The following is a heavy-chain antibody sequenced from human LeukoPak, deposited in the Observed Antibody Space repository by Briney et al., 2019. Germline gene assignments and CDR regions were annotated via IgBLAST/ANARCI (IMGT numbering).Heavy chain of an antibody. CDR3: ARESSNVVGAFDI. D-gene: IGHD2-21*01. V-gene: IGHV1-18*01. CDR2: ISAYNGDI. CDR1: GYTFTSYG. Sequence: ASVNVSFKASGYTFTSYGISWVRQAPGQGLEWMGWISAYNGDINYAQKLQGRVTMTTDKYTSTAYMELRSVRSDDTAVYYCARESSNVVGAFDIWGQGTMVTVSS. J-gene: IGHJ3*02.